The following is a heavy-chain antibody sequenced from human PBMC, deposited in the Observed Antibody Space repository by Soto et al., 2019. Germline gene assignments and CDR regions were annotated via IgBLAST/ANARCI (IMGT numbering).Heavy chain of an antibody. D-gene: IGHD3-10*01. V-gene: IGHV1-18*01. Sequence: GASVKVSCKASGGTFSSYAISWVRQAPGQGLEWMGWISAYNGNTNCAQKLQGRVTMTTDTSTSTAYMELRSLRSDDTAVYYCARSTYYYGSGLNWFDPWGQGTLVTVSS. CDR2: ISAYNGNT. CDR3: ARSTYYYGSGLNWFDP. J-gene: IGHJ5*02. CDR1: GGTFSSYA.